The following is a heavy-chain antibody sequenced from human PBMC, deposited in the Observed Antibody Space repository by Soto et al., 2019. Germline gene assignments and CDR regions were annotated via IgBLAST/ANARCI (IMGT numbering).Heavy chain of an antibody. Sequence: SETLSLTCSVSGGSINSGAFSLSWIRQPPGKGLHWIGYITHSGTSYSIPSLSGRLTLSVDSSQTQFSLKLTSVTAADSAVYYCAGISWSQSSLDHWGQGTPVTVSS. V-gene: IGHV4-30-2*01. CDR2: ITHSGTS. J-gene: IGHJ4*02. D-gene: IGHD2-15*01. CDR1: GGSINSGAFS. CDR3: AGISWSQSSLDH.